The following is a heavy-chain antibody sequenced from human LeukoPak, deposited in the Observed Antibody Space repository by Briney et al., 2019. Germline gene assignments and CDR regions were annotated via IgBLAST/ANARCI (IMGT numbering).Heavy chain of an antibody. D-gene: IGHD5-24*01. CDR2: ISGSGGST. CDR3: AKEAGTRDVGAGALDY. V-gene: IGHV3-23*01. J-gene: IGHJ4*02. CDR1: EFSVGSNY. Sequence: GGSLRLSCAASEFSVGSNYMTWVRQAPGKGLEWVSAISGSGGSTYYADSVKGRFTISRDNSKNTLYLQMNSLRAEDTAVYYCAKEAGTRDVGAGALDYWGQGTLVTVSS.